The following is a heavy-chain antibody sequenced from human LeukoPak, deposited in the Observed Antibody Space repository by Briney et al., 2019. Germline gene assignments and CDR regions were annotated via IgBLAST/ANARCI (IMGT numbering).Heavy chain of an antibody. Sequence: GESLKISCKGSGYSFTSYWIGWVRRMPGKGLEWMGIIYPDDSDTRYSPSFEGQVIISVDKSISTAYPQWSSLKASDTATYYCARHGHCTNGVCYSNYYYYMDVWGKGTTVTVSS. D-gene: IGHD2-8*01. CDR1: GYSFTSYW. V-gene: IGHV5-51*01. CDR2: IYPDDSDT. CDR3: ARHGHCTNGVCYSNYYYYMDV. J-gene: IGHJ6*03.